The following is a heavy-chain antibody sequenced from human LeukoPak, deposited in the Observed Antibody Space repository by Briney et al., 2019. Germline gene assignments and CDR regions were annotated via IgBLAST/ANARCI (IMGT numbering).Heavy chain of an antibody. J-gene: IGHJ4*02. V-gene: IGHV3-23*01. CDR2: ISGSGGST. D-gene: IGHD4-17*01. CDR1: GFTFSSYA. Sequence: PGGSLRLSCAASGFTFSSYAMSWVRQAPGKGLEWVSAISGSGGSTYYADSVKGRFTISRDNSKNTLYLQMNSLRAEDTALYYCAKDMGDYGDPFDYWGQGTLVTVSS. CDR3: AKDMGDYGDPFDY.